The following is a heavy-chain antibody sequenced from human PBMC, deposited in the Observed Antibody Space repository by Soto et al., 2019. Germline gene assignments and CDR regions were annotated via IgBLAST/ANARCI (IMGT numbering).Heavy chain of an antibody. Sequence: ASETLSLTCTVSGGSISSYYWSWIRQPPGKGLEWIGYIYYSGSTNYNPSLKSRVTISVDTSKNQFSLKLSSVTAADTAVYYCARQTTVTPRFDYWGQGTLVTVSS. D-gene: IGHD4-4*01. CDR3: ARQTTVTPRFDY. CDR2: IYYSGST. V-gene: IGHV4-59*08. CDR1: GGSISSYY. J-gene: IGHJ4*02.